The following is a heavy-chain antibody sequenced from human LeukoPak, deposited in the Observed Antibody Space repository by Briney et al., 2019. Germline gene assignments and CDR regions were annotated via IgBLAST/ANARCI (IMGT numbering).Heavy chain of an antibody. CDR3: ARGYYYGSNWFDP. D-gene: IGHD3-10*01. V-gene: IGHV3-30*02. J-gene: IGHJ5*02. Sequence: GGSLRLSCAASGFTFSSYGMYWVRQAPGKGLEWVAFIRYDGSNKYYADSVKGRFTISRDNSKNTLYLQMNSLRAEDTAVYYCARGYYYGSNWFDPWGQGTLVTVSS. CDR1: GFTFSSYG. CDR2: IRYDGSNK.